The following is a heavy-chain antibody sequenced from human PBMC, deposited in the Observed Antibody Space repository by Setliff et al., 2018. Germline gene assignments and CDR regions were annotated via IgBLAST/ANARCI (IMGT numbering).Heavy chain of an antibody. CDR1: GITFSTYS. J-gene: IGHJ4*02. Sequence: LRLSCAASGITFSTYSMNWVRQAPGKGPEWVSYISSGSLIIYYADSVKGRFTISRDNAKNSVYLQVNSLRAEDTAVYYCARDFGSSKNYNFWSGYVDYWGQGTLVTVSS. D-gene: IGHD3-3*01. V-gene: IGHV3-48*01. CDR2: ISSGSLII. CDR3: ARDFGSSKNYNFWSGYVDY.